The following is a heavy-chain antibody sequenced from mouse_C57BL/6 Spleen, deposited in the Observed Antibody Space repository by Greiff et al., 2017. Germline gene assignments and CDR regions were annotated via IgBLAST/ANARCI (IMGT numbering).Heavy chain of an antibody. Sequence: QVQLQQSGPELVKPGASVKLSCKASGYTFTSYDINWVKQRPGQGLEWIGWIYPRDGSTKYNEKFKGKATLTVDTSSRTAYMELHSLTSEDSAVYFCARSDYSGSSFGDFDVWGTGTTVTVSS. CDR1: GYTFTSYD. CDR3: ARSDYSGSSFGDFDV. V-gene: IGHV1-85*01. CDR2: IYPRDGST. J-gene: IGHJ1*03. D-gene: IGHD1-1*01.